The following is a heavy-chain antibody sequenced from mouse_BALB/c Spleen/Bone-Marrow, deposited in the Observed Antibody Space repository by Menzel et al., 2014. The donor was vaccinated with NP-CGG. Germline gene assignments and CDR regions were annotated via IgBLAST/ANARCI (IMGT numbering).Heavy chain of an antibody. CDR1: GFTFTDYY. CDR2: IRNKANGYTT. Sequence: DVMLVESGGGLVQPGGSLRLSCAPSGFTFTDYYMSWVRQPPGKALEWLGFIRNKANGYTTEYSASVKGRFTISRDNSQSILYLQMNTLRAEDSATYYCARDEKVRIYWYFDVWGAGTTVTVSS. J-gene: IGHJ1*01. V-gene: IGHV7-3*02. D-gene: IGHD2-14*01. CDR3: ARDEKVRIYWYFDV.